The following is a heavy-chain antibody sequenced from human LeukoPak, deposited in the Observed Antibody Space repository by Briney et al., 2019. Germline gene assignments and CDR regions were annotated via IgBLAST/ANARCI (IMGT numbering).Heavy chain of an antibody. CDR3: ARGYSGSHDY. D-gene: IGHD1-26*01. CDR2: IYYSGST. V-gene: IGHV4-39*01. Sequence: SETLSLTCTVSGGSISSSSYYWGWIRQPPGKGLEWIGCIYYSGSTYYNPSLKSRVTLSVDTSKNQFSLKLSSVTAADTAVYYCARGYSGSHDYWGQGTLVTVSS. CDR1: GGSISSSSYY. J-gene: IGHJ4*02.